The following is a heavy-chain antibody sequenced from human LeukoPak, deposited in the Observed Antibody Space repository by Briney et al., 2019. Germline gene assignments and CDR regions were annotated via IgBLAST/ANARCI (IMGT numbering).Heavy chain of an antibody. CDR1: GGSISSGGYS. D-gene: IGHD2-21*01. V-gene: IGHV4-30-2*01. Sequence: SQTLSLTCAVSGGSISSGGYSWSWIRQPPGKGLEWIGYIYHSGSTYYNPSLKSRVTISVDRSKNQFSLKLSSVTAADTAVYYCARAPMVKILGGLGWFDPWGQGTLVTVSS. CDR3: ARAPMVKILGGLGWFDP. J-gene: IGHJ5*02. CDR2: IYHSGST.